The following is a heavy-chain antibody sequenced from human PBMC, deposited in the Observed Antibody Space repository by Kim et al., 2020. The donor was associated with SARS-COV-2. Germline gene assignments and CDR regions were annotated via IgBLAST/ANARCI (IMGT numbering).Heavy chain of an antibody. CDR2: ISYDGSNK. CDR3: ARGSYYDIWSGYLDAFDI. J-gene: IGHJ3*02. V-gene: IGHV3-30-3*01. CDR1: GFTFSSYA. D-gene: IGHD3-3*01. Sequence: GGSLRLSCAASGFTFSSYAMHWVRQAPGKGLEWVAVISYDGSNKYYADSVKGRFTISRDNSKNTLYLQMNSLRAEDTAVYYCARGSYYDIWSGYLDAFDIWGQGTMVTVSS.